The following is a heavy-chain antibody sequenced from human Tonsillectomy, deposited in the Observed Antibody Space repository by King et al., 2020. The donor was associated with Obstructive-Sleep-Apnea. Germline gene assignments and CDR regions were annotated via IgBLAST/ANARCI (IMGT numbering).Heavy chain of an antibody. CDR2: MYHNGNT. D-gene: IGHD2-2*01. CDR1: GYSISSDYY. CDR3: ARGFPAWGSTTSQRWFDP. Sequence: QLQESGPGLVKPSETLSLTCSVSGYSISSDYYWGWIRQPPGKGLEWIGSMYHNGNTYYNPSLKSRVTISLDTSKNQFSLKLRSVTAADTAVYYCARGFPAWGSTTSQRWFDPWGQGTLVTVSS. J-gene: IGHJ5*02. V-gene: IGHV4-38-2*02.